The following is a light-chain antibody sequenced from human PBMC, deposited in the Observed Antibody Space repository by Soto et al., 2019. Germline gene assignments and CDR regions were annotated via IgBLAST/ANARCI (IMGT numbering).Light chain of an antibody. CDR2: EVN. J-gene: IGLJ1*01. CDR3: ASFTTSSTRV. CDR1: SSDIGTYNY. Sequence: SALTQPASVSGSPGQSITVSCTGTSSDIGTYNYVSWYQQHPGKAPKLIIYEVNNRPSGISNRFSASKSGNTASLSISGLQAEDEADYYWASFTTSSTRVFGTGTKVTVL. V-gene: IGLV2-14*01.